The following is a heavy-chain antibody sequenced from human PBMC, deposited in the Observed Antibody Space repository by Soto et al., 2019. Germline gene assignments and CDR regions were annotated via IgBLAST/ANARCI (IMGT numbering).Heavy chain of an antibody. J-gene: IGHJ6*03. Sequence: QVQLQESGPGLVKPSETLSLSCSVSGGSISGHYWSWVRQTPGKGLEWIGYMYYSGSTNYNPSLKSRVTISVDTSKNHFSLRLTSVTAADTAVYYCARGPYYDLIWNYYYMDVWGKGNTVTVSS. CDR2: MYYSGST. CDR1: GGSISGHY. CDR3: ARGPYYDLIWNYYYMDV. D-gene: IGHD3-16*01. V-gene: IGHV4-59*08.